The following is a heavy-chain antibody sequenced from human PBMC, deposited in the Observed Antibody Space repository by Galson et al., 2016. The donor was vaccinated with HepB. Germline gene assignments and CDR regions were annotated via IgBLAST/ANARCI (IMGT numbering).Heavy chain of an antibody. CDR3: TTEPDY. CDR2: IEIKGHAGKT. CDR1: GSVFNNAW. Sequence: SLRLSCAASGSVFNNAWMNWVRLPPGRGLEWLGRIEIKGHAGKTDYAPPVKGRFTFSRDESKPTVYLQMNNLKTEDTAVYYCTTEPDYWGPGTLVTVSS. V-gene: IGHV3-15*04. J-gene: IGHJ4*02.